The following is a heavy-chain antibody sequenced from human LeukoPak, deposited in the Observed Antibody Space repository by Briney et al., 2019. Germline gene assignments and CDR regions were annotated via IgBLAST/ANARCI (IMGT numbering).Heavy chain of an antibody. D-gene: IGHD2-15*01. Sequence: SETLSLTCTVSGVSISSGCYFWTWVRQPPGKGLEWVGYSFYSGTTYYNPSLESRVAISVDTSQNQFSLKVTSVTAADTAVYYCARGGRYCSGGNCYSAEYFQHWGQGTLVTVSS. V-gene: IGHV4-30-4*01. CDR1: GVSISSGCYF. CDR3: ARGGRYCSGGNCYSAEYFQH. J-gene: IGHJ1*01. CDR2: SFYSGTT.